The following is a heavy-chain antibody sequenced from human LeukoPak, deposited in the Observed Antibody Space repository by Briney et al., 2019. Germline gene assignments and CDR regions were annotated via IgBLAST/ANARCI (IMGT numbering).Heavy chain of an antibody. CDR1: GGSISSYY. V-gene: IGHV4-59*01. CDR2: IYYSGSS. J-gene: IGHJ4*02. Sequence: PSETLSLTCTVSGGSISSYYWSWVRQPPGKGLEWIADIYYSGSSNYNPSLTSRGTISVNTSKNQFSLKLSSVTAADTAVYYCARTGSDWYPLNNWGQGTLVTVSS. CDR3: ARTGSDWYPLNN. D-gene: IGHD6-19*01.